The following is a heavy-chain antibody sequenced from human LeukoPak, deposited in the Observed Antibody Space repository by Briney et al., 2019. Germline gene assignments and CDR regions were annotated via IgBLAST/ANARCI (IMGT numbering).Heavy chain of an antibody. Sequence: GGSLRLSCAASGLTFSSYAMHWVRQAPGKGLGWVAVISYDGSNKYYADSVKGRFTISRDNSKNTLYLQMNSLRAEDTAVYYCARDAIDGGAGYFDYWGQGTLVAVSS. V-gene: IGHV3-30-3*01. J-gene: IGHJ4*02. D-gene: IGHD1-26*01. CDR1: GLTFSSYA. CDR3: ARDAIDGGAGYFDY. CDR2: ISYDGSNK.